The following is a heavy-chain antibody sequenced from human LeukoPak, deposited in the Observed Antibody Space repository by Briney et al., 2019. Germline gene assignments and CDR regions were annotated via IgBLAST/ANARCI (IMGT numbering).Heavy chain of an antibody. CDR3: ARTYRSGSLWFDP. CDR2: IYYSGST. D-gene: IGHD3-22*01. Sequence: PSETLSLTCTVSGGSISSYYWSWIRQPPGKGLEWIGYIYYSGSTNYNPSLKSRVTISVDTSKNQFSLKLSSVTAADTAVYYCARTYRSGSLWFDPWGQGTRVTVSS. CDR1: GGSISSYY. V-gene: IGHV4-59*01. J-gene: IGHJ5*02.